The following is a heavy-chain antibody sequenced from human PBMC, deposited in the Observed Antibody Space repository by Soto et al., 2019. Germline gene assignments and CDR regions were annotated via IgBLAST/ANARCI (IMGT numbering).Heavy chain of an antibody. CDR2: ISYDGSNK. J-gene: IGHJ2*01. D-gene: IGHD2-15*01. CDR3: AREEGLYFDR. CDR1: GFTFSSYA. Sequence: QVQLVESGGGVVQPGRSLRLSCAASGFTFSSYAMHWVRQAPGKGLEWVAVISYDGSNKYYADSVKGRFTISRDNSKNTLYLQMNSLRAEDTAVYYCAREEGLYFDRWGRGALVTVSS. V-gene: IGHV3-30-3*01.